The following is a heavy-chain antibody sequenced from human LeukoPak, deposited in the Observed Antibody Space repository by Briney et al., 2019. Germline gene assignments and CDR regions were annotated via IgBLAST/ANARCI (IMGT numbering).Heavy chain of an antibody. CDR2: IYYSGST. V-gene: IGHV4-39*01. Sequence: PSETLSLTCTVSGGSISSSSYYWGWIRQPPGKGLEWIGSIYYSGSTYYNPSLKSRVTISVDTSKNQFSLKLSSVTAAGTAVYYCARLSRVVGPFDYWGQGTLVTVSS. D-gene: IGHD3-22*01. J-gene: IGHJ4*02. CDR1: GGSISSSSYY. CDR3: ARLSRVVGPFDY.